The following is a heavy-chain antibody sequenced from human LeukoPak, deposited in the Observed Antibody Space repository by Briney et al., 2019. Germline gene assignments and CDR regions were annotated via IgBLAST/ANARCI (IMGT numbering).Heavy chain of an antibody. CDR1: GGSISSGGYS. Sequence: SETLSLTCAVSGGSISSGGYSWSWIRQPPGKGLEWIGYIYHSGSTYYNPSLKSRVTISVDRSKNQFSLKLNSVTAADTAVYYCARATVAGLIRWFDPWGQGTLVTVSS. CDR3: ARATVAGLIRWFDP. CDR2: IYHSGST. D-gene: IGHD6-19*01. J-gene: IGHJ5*02. V-gene: IGHV4-30-2*01.